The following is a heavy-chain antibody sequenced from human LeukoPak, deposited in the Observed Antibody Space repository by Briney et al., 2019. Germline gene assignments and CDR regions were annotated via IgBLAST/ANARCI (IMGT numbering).Heavy chain of an antibody. CDR1: GFMLSTYW. D-gene: IGHD2-15*01. Sequence: GGSLRLSCAASGFMLSTYWMTWVRQAPGKGLEWVANIKQDGSEKNYVDSVEGRFTISRDNAKNSLYLQMNSLRSEDTAVYYCARGRGGYCSGGSCLRLPPSQTYWFDPWGQGTLVTVSS. J-gene: IGHJ5*02. CDR2: IKQDGSEK. CDR3: ARGRGGYCSGGSCLRLPPSQTYWFDP. V-gene: IGHV3-7*03.